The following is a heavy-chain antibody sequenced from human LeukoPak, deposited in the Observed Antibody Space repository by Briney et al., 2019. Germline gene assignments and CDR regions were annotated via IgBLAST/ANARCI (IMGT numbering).Heavy chain of an antibody. CDR2: INYDGTST. CDR3: ARHTTDRPNLIDH. D-gene: IGHD6-6*01. J-gene: IGHJ4*02. CDR1: GFTFSSKTYW. Sequence: GGSLRLSCAVSGFTFSSKTYWMHWVRQAPGKELVWVSRINYDGTSTNYADSVKGRFTISRDNARVTLYLQMNSLRAEDTAVYYCARHTTDRPNLIDHWGQGTLVTVSS. V-gene: IGHV3-74*01.